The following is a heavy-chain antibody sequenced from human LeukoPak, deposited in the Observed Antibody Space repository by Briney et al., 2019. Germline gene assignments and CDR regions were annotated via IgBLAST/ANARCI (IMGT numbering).Heavy chain of an antibody. CDR3: ARGGSGWSSDF. CDR1: GYTFSSYG. CDR2: LSPYNGDT. V-gene: IGHV1-18*01. D-gene: IGHD6-19*01. Sequence: GASVKVSGKASGYTFSSYGITWVRQAPGQGLEWMGWLSPYNGDTNYAQKLQDRVTMTTDTSTSTAYMELTSLRSDDSAVYYCARGGSGWSSDFWGQGTLVTVSS. J-gene: IGHJ4*02.